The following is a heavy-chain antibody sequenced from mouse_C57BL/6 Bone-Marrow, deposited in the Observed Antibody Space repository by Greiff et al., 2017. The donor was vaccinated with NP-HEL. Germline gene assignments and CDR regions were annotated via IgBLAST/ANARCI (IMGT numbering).Heavy chain of an antibody. CDR2: IYPGSGST. J-gene: IGHJ1*03. D-gene: IGHD2-5*01. CDR3: ARCRVYSNYVWYCDV. CDR1: GYTFTSYW. V-gene: IGHV1-55*01. Sequence: QVQLQQPGAELVKPGASVKMSCKASGYTFTSYWITWVKQRPGQGLEWIGDIYPGSGSTNYNEKFKSKATLTVDTSSSTAYMQLSSLTSEDSAVYYCARCRVYSNYVWYCDVWGTGTTVTVSS.